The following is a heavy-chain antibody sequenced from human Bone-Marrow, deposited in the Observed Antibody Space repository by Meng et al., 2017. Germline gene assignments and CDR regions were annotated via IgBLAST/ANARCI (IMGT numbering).Heavy chain of an antibody. D-gene: IGHD2-15*01. CDR1: GGTFSSYA. V-gene: IGHV1-69*13. CDR2: IIPIFGTA. CDR3: ARVPLRCRGGSCYHFDY. Sequence: SVKVSFKSSGGTFSSYAISWVRQAPGQGLEWMGGIIPIFGTANYVQKFQGRVTITADESTSTAYMETSSLRSEDTAVYYCARVPLRCRGGSCYHFDYWGQGTLVTVSS. J-gene: IGHJ4*02.